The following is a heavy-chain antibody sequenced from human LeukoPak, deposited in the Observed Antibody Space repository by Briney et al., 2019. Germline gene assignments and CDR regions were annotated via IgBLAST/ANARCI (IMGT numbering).Heavy chain of an antibody. Sequence: GASVKVSCKASGGTFSSYAISWVRQAPGQGLEWMGGIIPIFGTANYAQKFQGRVTITTDESTSTAYMELSSLRSEDTAVYYCARERGQTTVTTWDYWGQGTLVTVSS. CDR2: IIPIFGTA. V-gene: IGHV1-69*05. J-gene: IGHJ4*02. CDR3: ARERGQTTVTTWDY. CDR1: GGTFSSYA. D-gene: IGHD4-11*01.